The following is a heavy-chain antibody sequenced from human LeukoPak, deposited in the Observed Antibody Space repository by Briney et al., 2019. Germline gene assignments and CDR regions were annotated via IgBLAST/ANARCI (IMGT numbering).Heavy chain of an antibody. V-gene: IGHV3-30*02. CDR3: ARLREIPVFGVVTKSTSYFDY. CDR2: IRYDGSNK. J-gene: IGHJ4*02. CDR1: GFTFSSYG. D-gene: IGHD3-3*01. Sequence: GGSLRLSCAASGFTFSSYGMHWVRQAPGKGLEWVAFIRYDGSNKYYADSVKGRFTISRDNSKNTLYLQMNSLRAEDTAVYYCARLREIPVFGVVTKSTSYFDYWGQGTLVTVSS.